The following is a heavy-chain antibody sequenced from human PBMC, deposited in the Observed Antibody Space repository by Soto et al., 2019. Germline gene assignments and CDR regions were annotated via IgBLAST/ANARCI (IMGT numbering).Heavy chain of an antibody. CDR2: ISYDGSNK. J-gene: IGHJ3*02. D-gene: IGHD2-2*01. V-gene: IGHV3-30-3*01. CDR1: GFTFSSYA. Sequence: HPGGSLRLSCAASGFTFSSYAMHWVRQAPGKGLEWVAVISYDGSNKYYADSVKGRFTISRDNSKNTLYLQMNSLRAEDTAVYYCAREGGYCSSTSCSVVLGSDAFDIWGQGTMVTVSS. CDR3: AREGGYCSSTSCSVVLGSDAFDI.